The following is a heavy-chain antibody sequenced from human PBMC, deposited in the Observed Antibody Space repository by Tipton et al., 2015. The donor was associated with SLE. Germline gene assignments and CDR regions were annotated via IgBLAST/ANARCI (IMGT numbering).Heavy chain of an antibody. Sequence: TLSLTCTVSGGSVSTTTYYWAWIRQPPGKGLEWIGTISYSGSSGSTYSNPSLDSRVTISVDTSNNLFSLRLSSVTAADTAVYYCARFMISVGFDYWGQGTLVTVSS. J-gene: IGHJ4*02. CDR3: ARFMISVGFDY. CDR1: GGSVSTTTYY. CDR2: ISYSGSSGST. D-gene: IGHD3-16*01. V-gene: IGHV4-39*01.